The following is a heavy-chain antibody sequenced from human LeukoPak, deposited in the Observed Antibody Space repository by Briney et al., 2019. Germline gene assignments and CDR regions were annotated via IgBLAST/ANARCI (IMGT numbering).Heavy chain of an antibody. Sequence: PGGSLRLSRAASGFTFSSYSMNWVRQAPGKGLEWVSSISSSSSYIYYAASVKGRFTISRDNAKNSLYLQMNSLRAEDTAVYYCARVGARIAAADYWGQGTLVTVSS. CDR1: GFTFSSYS. J-gene: IGHJ4*02. V-gene: IGHV3-21*01. D-gene: IGHD6-13*01. CDR2: ISSSSSYI. CDR3: ARVGARIAAADY.